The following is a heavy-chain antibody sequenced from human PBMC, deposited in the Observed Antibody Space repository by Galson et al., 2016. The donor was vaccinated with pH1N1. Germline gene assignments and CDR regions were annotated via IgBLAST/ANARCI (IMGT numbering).Heavy chain of an antibody. D-gene: IGHD3-9*01. CDR2: ISSSASTI. CDR1: GFTFSDYY. V-gene: IGHV3-11*01. CDR3: ARNLRYFDWNRMGAFDI. Sequence: SLRLSCAASGFTFSDYYMSWIRQAPGKGLEWVSYISSSASTIYYADSVKGRFTISRDNAKTSLYLQMNSLRAEDTAVDYCARNLRYFDWNRMGAFDIWGQGTMVTVSS. J-gene: IGHJ3*02.